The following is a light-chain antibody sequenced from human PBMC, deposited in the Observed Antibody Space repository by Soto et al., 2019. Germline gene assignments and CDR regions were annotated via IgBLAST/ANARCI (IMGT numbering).Light chain of an antibody. J-gene: IGLJ1*01. CDR2: GVS. CDR3: SSFTGTTTLDV. Sequence: QSVLTQPASVSGSPGQSITISCTVTSSDVGAYKYVSWYQQHPGKAPKLIIYGVSNRPSGVSNRFSGSKSGNTAFLTISGLQPEDEADYYCSSFTGTTTLDVFGTGTKVTVL. CDR1: SSDVGAYKY. V-gene: IGLV2-14*03.